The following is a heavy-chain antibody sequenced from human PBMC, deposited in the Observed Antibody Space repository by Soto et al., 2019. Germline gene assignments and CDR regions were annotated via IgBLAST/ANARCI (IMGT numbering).Heavy chain of an antibody. V-gene: IGHV1-69*01. CDR2: IIPLFGTA. J-gene: IGHJ4*02. D-gene: IGHD6-19*01. CDR1: GGTFSTYA. Sequence: QVQLEQSGGEVKQPGSSVRVSCKTSGGTFSTYAINWVRQAPGQGLEWMGAIIPLFGTADYSQKFQCRVTITADESTSTAYMELSSLRFDATAVYFCARPKGTYSSGYYYFDFWGQGTLVTVSS. CDR3: ARPKGTYSSGYYYFDF.